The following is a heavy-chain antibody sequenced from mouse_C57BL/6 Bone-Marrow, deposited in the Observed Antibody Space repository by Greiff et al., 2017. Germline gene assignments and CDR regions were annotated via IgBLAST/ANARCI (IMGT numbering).Heavy chain of an antibody. D-gene: IGHD2-1*01. V-gene: IGHV1-59*01. CDR2: IDPSDSYT. J-gene: IGHJ3*01. CDR3: ARVQGNYWFAY. Sequence: VQLQQPGAELVRPGTSVKLSCKASGYTFTSYWMHWVKQRPGQGLEWIGVIDPSDSYTNYNQKFKGKATLTVDTSSSTAYMQLSSLTSEDSAVYYCARVQGNYWFAYCGQGTLVTVSA. CDR1: GYTFTSYW.